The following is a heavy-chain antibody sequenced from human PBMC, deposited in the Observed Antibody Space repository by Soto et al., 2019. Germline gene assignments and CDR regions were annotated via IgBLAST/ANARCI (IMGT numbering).Heavy chain of an antibody. Sequence: EVQLVESGGSLVKPGGSLRLSCAASGFSFSGYSMNWVRQAPGKGLEWVAAISSSSSYIYYGDTVKGRFTISRDNAKNSLYLKMNSLRAEDTAVYYCARSQALGYCSGGTCFPGYWGQGTLVTVS. V-gene: IGHV3-21*02. CDR1: GFSFSGYS. CDR2: ISSSSSYI. D-gene: IGHD2-15*01. CDR3: ARSQALGYCSGGTCFPGY. J-gene: IGHJ4*02.